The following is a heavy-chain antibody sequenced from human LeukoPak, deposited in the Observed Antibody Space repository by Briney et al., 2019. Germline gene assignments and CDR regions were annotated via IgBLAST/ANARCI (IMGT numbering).Heavy chain of an antibody. CDR3: AREGGYYDSSGYKFLDY. D-gene: IGHD3-22*01. V-gene: IGHV1-46*01. Sequence: ASVKVSCKPSGYTFTNYYMNWVRQAPGQGLEWMGIINPSSGSTTYAQKFQGRVTMTRDTSTSTVYMELSSLRSEDTALYYCAREGGYYDSSGYKFLDYWGQGTLVTVSS. J-gene: IGHJ4*02. CDR2: INPSSGST. CDR1: GYTFTNYY.